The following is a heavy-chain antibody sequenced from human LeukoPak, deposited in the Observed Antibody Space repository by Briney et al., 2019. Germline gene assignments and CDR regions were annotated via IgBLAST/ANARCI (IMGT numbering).Heavy chain of an antibody. D-gene: IGHD1-26*01. J-gene: IGHJ3*02. CDR2: ISWNSGSI. Sequence: GRSLRLSRAASGFTFDDYAMHWVRQAPGKGLEWVSGISWNSGSIGYADSVKGRFTISRDNAKNSLYLQMNSLRAEDMALYYCAKDIGGSFPGSAFDIWGQGTMVTVSS. V-gene: IGHV3-9*03. CDR1: GFTFDDYA. CDR3: AKDIGGSFPGSAFDI.